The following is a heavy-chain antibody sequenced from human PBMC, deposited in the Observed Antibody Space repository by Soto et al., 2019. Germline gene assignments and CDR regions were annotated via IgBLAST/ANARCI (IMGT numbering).Heavy chain of an antibody. CDR3: AKDWVSPAGPVDYYYYYGMDV. Sequence: PGGSLRLSCAASGFTFSSYGMHWVRQAPGKGLEWVAVISYDGSNKYYADSVKGRFTISRDNSKNTLYLQMNSLRAEDTAVYYCAKDWVSPAGPVDYYYYYGMDVWGQGTTVTVSS. D-gene: IGHD6-19*01. CDR1: GFTFSSYG. J-gene: IGHJ6*02. V-gene: IGHV3-30*18. CDR2: ISYDGSNK.